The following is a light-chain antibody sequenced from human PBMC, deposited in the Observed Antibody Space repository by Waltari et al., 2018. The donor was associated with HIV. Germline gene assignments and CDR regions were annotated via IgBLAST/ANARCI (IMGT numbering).Light chain of an antibody. J-gene: IGKJ1*01. CDR2: KAS. CDR1: LTIGVG. CDR3: QHYNGYPWT. Sequence: DIQLTQSPSTLSASVGDSFTITCLASLTIGVGLAWYQQKPGQAPKTLIYKASTSETGLPSTFSGSGSGTEFTLTIGGLQPDDFATYYCQHYNGYPWTFGQGTKVE. V-gene: IGKV1-5*03.